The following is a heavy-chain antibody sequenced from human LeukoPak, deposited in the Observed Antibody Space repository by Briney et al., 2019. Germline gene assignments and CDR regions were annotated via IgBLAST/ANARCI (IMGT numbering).Heavy chain of an antibody. J-gene: IGHJ4*02. CDR3: ARSARIGAAAGTEGDY. CDR2: ISSSSSTI. Sequence: PGGSLRLSCAASGFTFSSYSMNWVRQAPGKGLEWVSYISSSSSTIYYADSVKGRFTISRDNAKNSLYLQMNSLRAEDTAVYYCARSARIGAAAGTEGDYWGQGTLVTVSS. CDR1: GFTFSSYS. D-gene: IGHD6-13*01. V-gene: IGHV3-48*04.